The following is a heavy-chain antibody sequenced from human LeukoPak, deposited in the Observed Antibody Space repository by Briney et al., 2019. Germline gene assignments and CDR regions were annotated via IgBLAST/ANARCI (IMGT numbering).Heavy chain of an antibody. V-gene: IGHV3-7*01. CDR3: ATNVGYGSGNGGGN. CDR2: IKQDGSEK. D-gene: IGHD3-10*01. J-gene: IGHJ4*02. Sequence: GGSLRLSCIGSGFTFSNFRMSWVRQAPGKGLEWVANIKQDGSEKFYVDSVKGRFTISRDNAKNTLYLQMDDLRAADSAEYYCATNVGYGSGNGGGNWGQGTVVIVSS. CDR1: GFTFSNFR.